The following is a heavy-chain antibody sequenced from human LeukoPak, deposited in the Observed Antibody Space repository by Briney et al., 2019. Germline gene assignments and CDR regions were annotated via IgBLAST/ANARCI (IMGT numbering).Heavy chain of an antibody. D-gene: IGHD3-22*01. V-gene: IGHV3-21*01. J-gene: IGHJ4*02. CDR2: ISSSSSYI. CDR3: ARESLGSSGYYRDY. Sequence: PGGSLRLSCAASGFTFSSYSMNWVRQAPGKGLEWVSSISSSSSYIYYADSVKGRFTISRDNAKNSPYLQMNSLRAEDTAVYYCARESLGSSGYYRDYWGQGTLVTVSS. CDR1: GFTFSSYS.